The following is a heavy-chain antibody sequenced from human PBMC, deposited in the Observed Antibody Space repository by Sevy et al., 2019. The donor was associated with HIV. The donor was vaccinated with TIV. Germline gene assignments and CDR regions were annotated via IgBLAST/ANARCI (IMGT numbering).Heavy chain of an antibody. CDR2: INHSGST. Sequence: SETLSLTCAVYGGSFSAYYWNWIRQPPGKGLEWIGEINHSGSTNYNPSPKSRVTMSVETSKKQFSLKLGTVTAADTAVYYCARVLADDYIWGSHRPKYYFDFWGQGTLVTVSS. V-gene: IGHV4-34*01. CDR3: ARVLADDYIWGSHRPKYYFDF. D-gene: IGHD3-16*02. CDR1: GGSFSAYY. J-gene: IGHJ4*02.